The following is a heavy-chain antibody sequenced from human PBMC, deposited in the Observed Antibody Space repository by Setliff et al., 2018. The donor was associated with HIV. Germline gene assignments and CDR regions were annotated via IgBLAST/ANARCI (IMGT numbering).Heavy chain of an antibody. J-gene: IGHJ4*02. Sequence: ASVKVSCKASGYTFTSYAMNWVRQAPGQGLEWMGMINTNTGNPTYAQGFTGRFVFSLDTSVSTAYLQISSLKAEDTAVYHCARDFGRFGELYSDYWGQGTLGTVSS. CDR1: GYTFTSYA. CDR3: ARDFGRFGELYSDY. V-gene: IGHV7-4-1*02. D-gene: IGHD3-10*01. CDR2: INTNTGNP.